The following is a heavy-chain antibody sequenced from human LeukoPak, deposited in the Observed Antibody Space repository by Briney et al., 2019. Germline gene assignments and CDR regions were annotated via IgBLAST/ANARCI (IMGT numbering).Heavy chain of an antibody. D-gene: IGHD5-18*01. J-gene: IGHJ4*02. V-gene: IGHV4-59*01. CDR2: IYYSGST. CDR1: GGSISSYY. Sequence: SETLSLTCTVSGGSISSYYWSWIRQPTGKGLEWFGYIYYSGSTSYNPSLKSRVTISIDTSKNQFSLKLSSVTAADTAVHYCASEDMDTATLLLWGQGTLVTVSS. CDR3: ASEDMDTATLLL.